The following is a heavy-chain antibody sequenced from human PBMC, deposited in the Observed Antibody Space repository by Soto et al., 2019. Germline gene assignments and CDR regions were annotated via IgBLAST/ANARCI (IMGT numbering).Heavy chain of an antibody. J-gene: IGHJ6*02. D-gene: IGHD3-10*01. CDR2: IYPGDSDT. Sequence: GESLKISCKGSGYSFPTSWIGWVRQMPGKGLEWMGMIYPGDSDTRYSPSFQGQVTISADKSISTAYLQWSSLKASDTAMYYCAGGGVRGVITRTRDYYGMDVWGQGTTVTVSS. CDR1: GYSFPTSW. CDR3: AGGGVRGVITRTRDYYGMDV. V-gene: IGHV5-51*01.